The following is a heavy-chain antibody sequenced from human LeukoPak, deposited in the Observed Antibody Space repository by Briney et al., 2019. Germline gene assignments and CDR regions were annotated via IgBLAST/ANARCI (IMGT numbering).Heavy chain of an antibody. J-gene: IGHJ3*02. CDR3: ARERYCSGDTCFVDAFDI. Sequence: SETLSLTCAVYGGSFSGYYWSWIRQPPGKGLEWIGEINHSGSTNYNPSLKSRVTTSVDTSKNQFSLKLSSVTAADTAVYYCARERYCSGDTCFVDAFDIWGQGTMVTVSS. D-gene: IGHD2-15*01. V-gene: IGHV4-34*01. CDR1: GGSFSGYY. CDR2: INHSGST.